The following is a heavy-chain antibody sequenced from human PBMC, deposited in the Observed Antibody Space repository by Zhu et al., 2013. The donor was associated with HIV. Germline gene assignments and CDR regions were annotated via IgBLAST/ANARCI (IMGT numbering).Heavy chain of an antibody. CDR2: IIPIFGTA. CDR3: AREQTSIAARLHYYYGMDV. D-gene: IGHD6-6*01. Sequence: QVQLVQSGAEVKKPGSSVKVSCKASGGTFSSYAISWVRQAPGQGLEWMGGIIPIFGTANYAQKFQGRVTITADKSTSTAYMELSSLRSEDTAVYYCAREQTSIAARLHYYYGMDVWGQGTTVTVSS. J-gene: IGHJ6*02. V-gene: IGHV1-69*06. CDR1: GGTFSSYA.